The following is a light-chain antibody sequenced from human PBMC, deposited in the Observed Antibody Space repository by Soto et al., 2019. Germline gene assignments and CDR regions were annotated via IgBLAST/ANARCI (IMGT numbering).Light chain of an antibody. CDR1: QDIATY. V-gene: IGKV1-33*01. J-gene: IGKJ1*01. CDR3: QQYDNLPPTWT. Sequence: DIQITQSPSSLSAYVRNRVTITCQASQDIATYLNWYQQKPGQAPNLLIYDASNLETGVPSRFSGGGSGTHFTFTISNLQSEDIATYYCQQYDNLPPTWTFGQGTKVDIK. CDR2: DAS.